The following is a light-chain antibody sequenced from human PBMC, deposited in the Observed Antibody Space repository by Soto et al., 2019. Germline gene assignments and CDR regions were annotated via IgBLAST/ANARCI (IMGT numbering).Light chain of an antibody. Sequence: EVVMTQSPATLSLSPGERATLSCRASQSVSSSLAWYQQKPGQAPRLLIYGASTRAAGIPDRFSGSGSETEFKLTISSLQAEDFAIYYCQQYNNWWTFGQGPKVEI. J-gene: IGKJ1*01. CDR2: GAS. CDR1: QSVSSS. V-gene: IGKV3-15*01. CDR3: QQYNNWWT.